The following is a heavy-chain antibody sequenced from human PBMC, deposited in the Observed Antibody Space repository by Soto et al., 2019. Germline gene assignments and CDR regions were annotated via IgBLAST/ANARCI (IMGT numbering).Heavy chain of an antibody. V-gene: IGHV3-23*04. Sequence: EVQLVESGGRLVQRGGSLRLSCSGSGFIFGDHVMDWVRQAPGKGLEWVEGISRSGNRPFFRDSVKGRFTISRDNSKNTVYLEMNNLRDEDSAMYFCARGTHSYSGSHELDAWGLGTLVTVSS. CDR1: GFIFGDHV. J-gene: IGHJ5*02. CDR3: ARGTHSYSGSHELDA. CDR2: ISRSGNRP. D-gene: IGHD1-26*01.